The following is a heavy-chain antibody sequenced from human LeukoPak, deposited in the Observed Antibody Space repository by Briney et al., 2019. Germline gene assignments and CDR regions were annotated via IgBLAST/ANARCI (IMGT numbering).Heavy chain of an antibody. V-gene: IGHV3-33*01. J-gene: IGHJ4*02. CDR1: GFTFNEFG. CDR2: IWYDGSNK. D-gene: IGHD1-26*01. Sequence: GGSLSLYCAASGFTFNEFGVHWVGQAPGQGLEWVALIWYDGSNKYYADSVKGRFTISRDNSKNTVYLQMNSLRVEDTAIYYCARDRPTGSYYSIDYRGQGTLATVSS. CDR3: ARDRPTGSYYSIDY.